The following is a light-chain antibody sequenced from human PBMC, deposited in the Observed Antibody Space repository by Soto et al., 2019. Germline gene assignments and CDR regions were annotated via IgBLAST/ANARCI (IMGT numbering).Light chain of an antibody. J-gene: IGKJ1*01. CDR3: QQYNNWPLT. Sequence: EIVVTQSPATLSLSPGERATLSCRASQSVSSNLAWYQQKPGQAPRLLIYGASTRATGIPARFSGSGSGTEFTLTISSLQSEDFAVYYCQQYNNWPLTFGQGTKVDIK. CDR1: QSVSSN. CDR2: GAS. V-gene: IGKV3-15*01.